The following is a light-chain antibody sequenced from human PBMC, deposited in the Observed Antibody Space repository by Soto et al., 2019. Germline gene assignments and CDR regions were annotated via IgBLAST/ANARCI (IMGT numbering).Light chain of an antibody. CDR3: QTWGTGINWV. CDR1: SGHSSYA. CDR2: LNSDGSH. J-gene: IGLJ3*02. V-gene: IGLV4-69*01. Sequence: QPVLTQSPSASASMGDSVKLTCTLCSGHSSYAIAWHQQQPEKGPRYLMKLNSDGSHSKGDGIPDRFSGSSSGAERYLTISSLQSEDESDYYCQTWGTGINWVFGGGTKLTVL.